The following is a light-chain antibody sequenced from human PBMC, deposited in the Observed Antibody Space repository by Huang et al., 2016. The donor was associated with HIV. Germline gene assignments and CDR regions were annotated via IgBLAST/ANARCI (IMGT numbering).Light chain of an antibody. J-gene: IGKJ1*01. Sequence: DIVMTQSPLFLSVSPGEPASISCTSSQSLLHSRTFHYLDWYRQKPGQSPHLLICLASNQASGVPVRFSGSGSGTNFTLRISAVEPEDAATYYCMQSLQTPRAFGQGTRVEVK. CDR1: QSLLHSRTFHY. V-gene: IGKV2-28*01. CDR2: LAS. CDR3: MQSLQTPRA.